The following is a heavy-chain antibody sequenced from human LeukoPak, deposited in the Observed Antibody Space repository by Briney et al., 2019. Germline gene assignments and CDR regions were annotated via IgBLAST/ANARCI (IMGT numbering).Heavy chain of an antibody. CDR2: INHSGST. J-gene: IGHJ4*02. D-gene: IGHD3-16*02. V-gene: IGHV4-34*01. Sequence: SETLSLTCAVHGGSFSGYYWSWIRQPPGKGLEWIGEINHSGSTNYNPSLKSRVTISVDTSKNQFSLKLSSVTAADTAVYYCARLVWGSYRESFDYWGQGTLVTVSS. CDR1: GGSFSGYY. CDR3: ARLVWGSYRESFDY.